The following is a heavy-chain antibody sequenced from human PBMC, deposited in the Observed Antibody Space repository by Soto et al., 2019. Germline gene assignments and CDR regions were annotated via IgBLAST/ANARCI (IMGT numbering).Heavy chain of an antibody. J-gene: IGHJ5*02. Sequence: QVQLVQSGAEVKKPGASVKVSCKPSGYPFTSYHVNWVRQAPGQGLEWMGWMNPDSGSTDYALKFQGRLTMTRNTSLHTAFLEPRSLTCDDTAIFYCARGRFISKGYDSGWYIAHWGQGTQVIVSS. CDR2: MNPDSGST. CDR1: GYPFTSYH. CDR3: ARGRFISKGYDSGWYIAH. V-gene: IGHV1-8*01. D-gene: IGHD6-19*01.